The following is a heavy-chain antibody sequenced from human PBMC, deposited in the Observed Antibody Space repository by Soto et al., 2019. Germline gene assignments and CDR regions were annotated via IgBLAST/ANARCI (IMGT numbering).Heavy chain of an antibody. CDR3: ACAPDYGDSYYFDY. Sequence: ASVKVSCKASGYTFTSYGISWVRQAPGQGLEWMGWISAYNGNTDYAQKLQGRVTMTTDTSTSTAYMELRSLRSDDTAVYYCACAPDYGDSYYFDYWGQGTLVTVSS. J-gene: IGHJ4*02. V-gene: IGHV1-18*01. CDR1: GYTFTSYG. CDR2: ISAYNGNT. D-gene: IGHD4-17*01.